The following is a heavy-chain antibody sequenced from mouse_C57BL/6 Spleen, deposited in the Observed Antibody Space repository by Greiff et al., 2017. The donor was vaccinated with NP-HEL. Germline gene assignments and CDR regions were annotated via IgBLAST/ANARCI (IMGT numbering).Heavy chain of an antibody. Sequence: EVKVVESGGGLVKPGGSLKLSCAASGFTFSSYAMSWVRQTPEKRLEWVATISDGGSYTYYPDNVKGRFTISRDNAKNNLYLQMSHLKSEDTAMYYCAREGNYGLYYFDYWGQGTTLTVSS. CDR1: GFTFSSYA. D-gene: IGHD1-1*01. CDR2: ISDGGSYT. J-gene: IGHJ2*01. V-gene: IGHV5-4*01. CDR3: AREGNYGLYYFDY.